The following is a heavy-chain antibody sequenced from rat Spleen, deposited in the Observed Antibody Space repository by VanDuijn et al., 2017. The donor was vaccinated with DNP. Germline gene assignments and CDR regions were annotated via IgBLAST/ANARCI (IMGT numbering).Heavy chain of an antibody. CDR2: ISPSGGST. D-gene: IGHD1-4*01. CDR1: GFTFSNYG. V-gene: IGHV5-19*01. CDR3: ASRPPPTRGPFDY. J-gene: IGHJ2*01. Sequence: EVQLVESGGDLVQPGRSLKLSCAASGFTFSNYGMHWIRQAPTKGLEWVASISPSGGSTYYRDAVKGRFIISRNNAKSTLYLQMDSLRSDDTATYYWASRPPPTRGPFDYWGQGVTVTVSS.